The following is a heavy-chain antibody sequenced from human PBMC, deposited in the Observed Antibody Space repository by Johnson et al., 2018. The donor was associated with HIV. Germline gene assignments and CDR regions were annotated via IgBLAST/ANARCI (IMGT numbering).Heavy chain of an antibody. J-gene: IGHJ3*02. V-gene: IGHV3-9*01. D-gene: IGHD3-22*01. CDR3: AKRGSTMIGGAGAFDI. Sequence: VQLVESGGGLVQPGRSLRLSCAASGFTFDDYAMHWVRQAPGKGLEWVSGISWNSGSIGYADSVRGQFTISRDNSKNTLYLQMNSLRAEETAVYYCAKRGSTMIGGAGAFDIWGQGTMVTVSS. CDR2: ISWNSGSI. CDR1: GFTFDDYA.